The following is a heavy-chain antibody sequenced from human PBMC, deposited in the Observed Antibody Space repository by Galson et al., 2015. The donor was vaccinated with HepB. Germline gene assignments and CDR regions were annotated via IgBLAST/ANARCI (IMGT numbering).Heavy chain of an antibody. CDR2: ISAYNGNK. CDR1: GYTFTSYG. Sequence: SVKVSCTASGYTFTSYGIRWVRQAPGQGLEWMGWISAYNGNKNYAQKLKGRVTMTTDTSTSTAYMELRSLRSDDTAVYYCARDLGEYSGYGDFDYWGQGTLVTVSS. J-gene: IGHJ4*02. D-gene: IGHD5-12*01. V-gene: IGHV1-18*01. CDR3: ARDLGEYSGYGDFDY.